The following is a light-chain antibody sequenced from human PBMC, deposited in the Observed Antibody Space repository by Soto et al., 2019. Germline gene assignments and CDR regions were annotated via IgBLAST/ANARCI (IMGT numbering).Light chain of an antibody. CDR2: DVS. CDR1: SSDVGAYNY. Sequence: QSALTQPRSVSGSPGQSVTISCTGTSSDVGAYNYVSWYQHHPGKAPKVMIYDVSERPSGVPHRFSGSKSDNKASLTISGLQAEDEADYYCCSYAGSYSWVFGGGTKLTVL. V-gene: IGLV2-11*01. CDR3: CSYAGSYSWV. J-gene: IGLJ3*02.